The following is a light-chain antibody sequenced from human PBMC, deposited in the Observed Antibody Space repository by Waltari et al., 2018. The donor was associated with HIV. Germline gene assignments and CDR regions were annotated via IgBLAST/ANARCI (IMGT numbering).Light chain of an antibody. V-gene: IGLV3-9*01. CDR3: QLWHGSTML. Sequence: SYEVTQALSVSVALGQTDRITCGGNNIGGQNVHWYQQKPGQAPVLLIFRDNTRPSGIPERFSGSNSGNTATLTISRAQGGDEADYYCQLWHGSTMLFGGGTKLTVL. J-gene: IGLJ2*01. CDR1: NIGGQN. CDR2: RDN.